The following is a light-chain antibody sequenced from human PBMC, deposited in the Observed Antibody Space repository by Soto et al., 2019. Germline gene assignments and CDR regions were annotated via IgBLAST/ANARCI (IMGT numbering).Light chain of an antibody. Sequence: QSALTQPPSASGTPGQSVTISCSGSSSNIGDNLVSWYQQLPGTAPKLLIYRNNQRPSGVPERFSGSKSGTSASLAISGLQSEDEADYYCAAWDDSLDGVFGGGTKLTVL. CDR3: AAWDDSLDGV. CDR2: RNN. V-gene: IGLV1-44*01. J-gene: IGLJ3*02. CDR1: SSNIGDNL.